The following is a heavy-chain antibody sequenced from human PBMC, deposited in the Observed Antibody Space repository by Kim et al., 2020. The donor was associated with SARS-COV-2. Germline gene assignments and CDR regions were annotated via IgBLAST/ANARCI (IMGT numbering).Heavy chain of an antibody. CDR2: IIPILGIA. D-gene: IGHD2-2*01. J-gene: IGHJ6*02. CDR1: GGTFSSYA. Sequence: SVKVSCKASGGTFSSYAISWVRQAPGQGLEWMGRIIPILGIANYAQKFQGRVTITADKSTSTAYMELSSLRSEDTAVYYCARGLGNIVVVPAANRGRYYYYGMDVWGQGTTVTVSS. CDR3: ARGLGNIVVVPAANRGRYYYYGMDV. V-gene: IGHV1-69*04.